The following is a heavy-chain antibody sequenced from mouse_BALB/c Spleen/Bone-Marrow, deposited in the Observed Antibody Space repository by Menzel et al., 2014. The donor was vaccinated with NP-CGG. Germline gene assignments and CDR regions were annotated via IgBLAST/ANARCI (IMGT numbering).Heavy chain of an antibody. CDR2: IDPANGNT. Sequence: EVQLQQSGAELVKPGASVKLSCTASGFNIKDTFMHWVKQRPDQGLEWIGRIDPANGNTKYDPKFQGKATIKADTSSNTAYLQLNSRTSEDTAVYYCAGSRRYLDYVAYWGQGTLVTVSA. CDR1: GFNIKDTF. D-gene: IGHD2-14*01. V-gene: IGHV14-3*02. J-gene: IGHJ3*01. CDR3: AGSRRYLDYVAY.